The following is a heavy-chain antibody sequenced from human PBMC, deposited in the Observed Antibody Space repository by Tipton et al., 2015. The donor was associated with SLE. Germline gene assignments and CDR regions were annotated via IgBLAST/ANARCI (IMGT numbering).Heavy chain of an antibody. CDR2: INHSGGI. CDR3: ARRLDCSSASCYTPGWYFDL. V-gene: IGHV4-34*01. Sequence: TLSLTCAVYGGSFSGYYWSWIRQSPGKGLEWIGEINHSGGINYNPSLKSPVTISGDTSKNQFSLKLSSVTAADTAVYYCARRLDCSSASCYTPGWYFDLWGRGTLVTVSS. D-gene: IGHD2-2*02. CDR1: GGSFSGYY. J-gene: IGHJ2*01.